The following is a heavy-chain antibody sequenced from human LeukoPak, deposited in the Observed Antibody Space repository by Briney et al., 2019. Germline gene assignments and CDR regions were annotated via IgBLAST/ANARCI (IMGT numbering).Heavy chain of an antibody. CDR3: ARDGHIVVVGPYYYYGMDV. Sequence: GASVKVSCKASGYTFTSYGISWVRQAPGQGLEWMGWISAYNGNTNYAQKVQGRVTMTTDTSTSTAYMELRSLRSDDTAVYYCARDGHIVVVGPYYYYGMDVWGQGTTVTVSS. V-gene: IGHV1-18*01. J-gene: IGHJ6*02. CDR1: GYTFTSYG. D-gene: IGHD2-21*01. CDR2: ISAYNGNT.